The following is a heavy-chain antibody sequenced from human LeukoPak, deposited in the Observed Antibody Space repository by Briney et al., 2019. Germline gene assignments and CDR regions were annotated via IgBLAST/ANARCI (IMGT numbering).Heavy chain of an antibody. Sequence: SSVKLSCKASGGTFSSYAISWVRQPPGQGLEWMGRIIPIFGTANYAQTFQGRGTITTNESTRTACMELASLGSEDTAVNYGSRSDRVVNTGPEYGGEGTLVTV. V-gene: IGHV1-69*05. CDR1: GGTFSSYA. CDR3: SRSDRVVNTGPEY. CDR2: IIPIFGTA. D-gene: IGHD4-23*01. J-gene: IGHJ4*02.